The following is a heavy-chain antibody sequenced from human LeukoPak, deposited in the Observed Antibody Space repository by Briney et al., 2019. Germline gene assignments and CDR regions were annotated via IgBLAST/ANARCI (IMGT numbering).Heavy chain of an antibody. J-gene: IGHJ4*02. CDR2: ISYDGSNK. Sequence: GRSLRLSCAASGFTFSSYAMHWVRQAPGKGLEWVAVISYDGSNKYYADSVKGRFTISRDNSKNTLYLQMNCLRAEDTAVYYCARDRQAAGIFDDYWGQGTLVTVSS. CDR1: GFTFSSYA. D-gene: IGHD6-13*01. V-gene: IGHV3-30*04. CDR3: ARDRQAAGIFDDY.